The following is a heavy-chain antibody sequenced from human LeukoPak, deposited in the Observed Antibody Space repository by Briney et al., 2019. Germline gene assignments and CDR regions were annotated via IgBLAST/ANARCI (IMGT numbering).Heavy chain of an antibody. Sequence: SETLSLTCAVYGGSFSGYYWSWIRQPPGKGLEWIGEINHSGSTNYNPSLKSRVTISVDTSKNQFSLKLSSVTAADTAVYYCARWHLRRSDFDYWGQGTLATVSS. D-gene: IGHD5-12*01. CDR1: GGSFSGYY. V-gene: IGHV4-34*01. CDR2: INHSGST. J-gene: IGHJ4*02. CDR3: ARWHLRRSDFDY.